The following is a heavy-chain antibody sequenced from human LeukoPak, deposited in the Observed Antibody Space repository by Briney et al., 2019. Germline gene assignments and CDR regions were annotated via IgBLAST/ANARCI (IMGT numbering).Heavy chain of an antibody. J-gene: IGHJ5*02. V-gene: IGHV3-30*02. D-gene: IGHD5-12*01. CDR1: GFVLSDYG. Sequence: GGSLRLSCTASGFVLSDYGMHWVRQAPGKGLEGVAFVRNDGRNEYYVGSVKGRFTISRDKSKNTLYLQMNRMRAEDTAVYSCATESDSGYHSEGPKTWGLGTLVTVSS. CDR3: ATESDSGYHSEGPKT. CDR2: VRNDGRNE.